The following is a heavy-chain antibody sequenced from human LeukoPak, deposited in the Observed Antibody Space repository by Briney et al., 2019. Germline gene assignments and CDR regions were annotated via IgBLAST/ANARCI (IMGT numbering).Heavy chain of an antibody. J-gene: IGHJ6*03. CDR2: ISGSGGST. Sequence: PGGSLRLSCAASGFTFSSYWMSWVRQAPGKGLEWVSAISGSGGSTYYADSVKGRFTISRDNSKNTLYLQMNSLRAEDTAVYYCAKSLGYYYYYMDVWGKGTTVTVSS. CDR3: AKSLGYYYYYMDV. D-gene: IGHD3-16*01. V-gene: IGHV3-23*01. CDR1: GFTFSSYW.